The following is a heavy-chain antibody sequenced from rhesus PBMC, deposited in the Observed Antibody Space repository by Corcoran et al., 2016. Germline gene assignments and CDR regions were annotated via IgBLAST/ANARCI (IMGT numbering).Heavy chain of an antibody. CDR1: GGSISSNW. D-gene: IGHD2-15*01. Sequence: QVQLQESGPGMVKPSETLSLTCAVSGGSISSNWWSCTRQPPGKGLEWIGRISGCGGSTSYNPSLKSRVTISTDTSKNQFSLRLSSVTAADTAVYYCARTYCSGTYCTIGYNRFDVWGPGVLVTVSS. CDR2: ISGCGGST. J-gene: IGHJ5-1*01. CDR3: ARTYCSGTYCTIGYNRFDV. V-gene: IGHV4-147*01.